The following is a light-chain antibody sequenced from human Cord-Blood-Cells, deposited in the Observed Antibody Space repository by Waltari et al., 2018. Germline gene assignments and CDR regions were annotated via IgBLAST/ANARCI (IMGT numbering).Light chain of an antibody. J-gene: IGKJ1*01. CDR3: QKYNSAPWT. Sequence: DIQMTQSPSSLSASVGDRVTITCRASQGISNYLAWYQQKPGKVPKLLIYAASTLQSGGPSRVSGSGCGTDCTLTISSLQPEDVATYYCQKYNSAPWTFGQGTKVEIK. CDR2: AAS. CDR1: QGISNY. V-gene: IGKV1-27*01.